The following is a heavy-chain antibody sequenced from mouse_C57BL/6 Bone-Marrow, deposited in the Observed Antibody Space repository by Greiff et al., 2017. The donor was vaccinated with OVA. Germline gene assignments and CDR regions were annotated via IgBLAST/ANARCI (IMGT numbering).Heavy chain of an antibody. CDR3: ALTQYCDV. J-gene: IGHJ1*03. D-gene: IGHD4-1*01. CDR1: GYTLTSYG. CDR2: IYTRSGNT. Sequence: VQLQQSGAELARPGASVKLSCKASGYTLTSYGIRWVEQRTGQGLEWIGEIYTRSGNTYYNEKFKGKATLNADKSSSTVYMELRSLTSEDSAVYFCALTQYCDVWGTGTTVTVSS. V-gene: IGHV1-81*01.